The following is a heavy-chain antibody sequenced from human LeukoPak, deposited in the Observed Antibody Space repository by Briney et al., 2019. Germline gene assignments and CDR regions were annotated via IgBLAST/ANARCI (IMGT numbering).Heavy chain of an antibody. D-gene: IGHD6-6*01. V-gene: IGHV3-11*01. CDR1: GFTFGDYY. CDR3: AREPVDSSSFRTSDY. J-gene: IGHJ4*02. Sequence: GGSLRLSCAASGFTFGDYYMSWIRQAPGKGLEWVSYISSSGSTIYYADSVKGRFTISRDNAKNSLYLQMNSLRAEDTAVYYCAREPVDSSSFRTSDYRGQGTLVTVSS. CDR2: ISSSGSTI.